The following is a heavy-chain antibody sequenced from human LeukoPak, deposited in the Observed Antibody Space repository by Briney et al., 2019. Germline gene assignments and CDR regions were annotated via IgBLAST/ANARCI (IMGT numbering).Heavy chain of an antibody. D-gene: IGHD3-10*01. CDR1: GGSISSYY. CDR2: IYYSGST. Sequence: SETLSLTCTVSGGSISSYYWSWIRQPPGKGLEWIGYIYYSGSTNYNPSLKSRVTISVDTSKNQFSLKLSSVTAADTAVYYCARDRSRWFGDRYFDLWGRGTLVTVSS. CDR3: ARDRSRWFGDRYFDL. J-gene: IGHJ2*01. V-gene: IGHV4-59*01.